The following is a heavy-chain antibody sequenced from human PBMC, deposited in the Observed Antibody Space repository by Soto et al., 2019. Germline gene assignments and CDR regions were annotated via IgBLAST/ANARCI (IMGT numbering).Heavy chain of an antibody. CDR3: ARIRGNYDSFGLDYYYYYGMDV. V-gene: IGHV2-70*11. J-gene: IGHJ6*02. CDR2: IDWDDDK. CDR1: GFSLGTSGMC. D-gene: IGHD3-22*01. Sequence: SGPTLVNPTQTLTLTCTFSGFSLGTSGMCVTWIRQPPGKALEWLARIDWDDDKYYSTSLKTRLTISKDTSKNQVVLTMSNMDPVDTATYYCARIRGNYDSFGLDYYYYYGMDVWGQGTTVNVAS.